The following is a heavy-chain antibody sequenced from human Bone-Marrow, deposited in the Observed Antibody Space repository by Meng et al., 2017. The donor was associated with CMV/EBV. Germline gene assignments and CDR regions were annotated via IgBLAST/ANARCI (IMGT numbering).Heavy chain of an antibody. V-gene: IGHV4-31*02. CDR3: ARHIVVVPAGIPYYFDY. CDR2: IYYSGST. J-gene: IGHJ4*02. Sequence: SISGGGYYWSWIRQHPGKGLGWIGYIYYSGSTYYNPSLKSRVTISVDTSKNQFSLKLSSVTAADTAVYYCARHIVVVPAGIPYYFDYWGQGTLVTVSS. CDR1: SISGGGYY. D-gene: IGHD2-2*01.